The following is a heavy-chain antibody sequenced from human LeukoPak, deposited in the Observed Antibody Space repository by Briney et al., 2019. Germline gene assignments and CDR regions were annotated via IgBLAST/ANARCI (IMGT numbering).Heavy chain of an antibody. CDR2: ISYDGSNK. D-gene: IGHD4-17*01. CDR1: GFTFSSYG. V-gene: IGHV3-30*03. J-gene: IGHJ3*02. Sequence: AGGSLRLSCAASGFTFSSYGMHWVRQAPGKGLEWVAVISYDGSNKYYADSVKGRFTISRDNSKNTLYLQMNSLRAEDTAVYYCARDYIMDGDYDERSLLNAFDIWGQGTMVTVSS. CDR3: ARDYIMDGDYDERSLLNAFDI.